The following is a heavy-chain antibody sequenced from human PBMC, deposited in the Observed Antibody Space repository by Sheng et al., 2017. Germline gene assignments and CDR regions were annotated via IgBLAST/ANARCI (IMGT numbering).Heavy chain of an antibody. CDR2: IISSLPLT. D-gene: IGHD1-26*01. J-gene: IGHJ3*02. Sequence: QVQLVQSGAEVKKPGSSVKVSCKLSGGPFNNYGISWVRQAPGRGLEWMGGIISSLPLTFYAQQFQDRLTISADKPSATAYMELSSLRSDDTAVYYCARDRGAKDAFDIWGQGTMVTVSS. V-gene: IGHV1-69*10. CDR3: ARDRGAKDAFDI. CDR1: GGPFNNYG.